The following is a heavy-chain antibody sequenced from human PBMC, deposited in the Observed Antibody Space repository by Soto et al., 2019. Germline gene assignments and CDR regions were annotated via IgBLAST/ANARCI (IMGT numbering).Heavy chain of an antibody. J-gene: IGHJ4*02. CDR3: ARVVGDSSGYYPDY. V-gene: IGHV4-61*01. D-gene: IGHD3-22*01. Sequence: PSETLSLTCTVSGGSVSSGSYYWSWIWQPPGKGLEWIGYIYYSGSTNYNPSLKSRVTISVDTSKNQFSLKLSSVTAADTAVYYCARVVGDSSGYYPDYWGQGTLVTVSS. CDR2: IYYSGST. CDR1: GGSVSSGSYY.